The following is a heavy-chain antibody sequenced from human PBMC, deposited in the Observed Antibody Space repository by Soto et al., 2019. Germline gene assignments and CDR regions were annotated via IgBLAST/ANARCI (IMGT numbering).Heavy chain of an antibody. D-gene: IGHD3-10*01. CDR3: VRDRYSSSGWFDP. CDR1: GDSVSSYSAA. V-gene: IGHV6-1*01. J-gene: IGHJ5*02. Sequence: AISGDSVSSYSAAWNWIRQSPSGGLEWLGRTYYRSRFFSDYAESVKSRIIINPDTSKNQFSLQLKSVTPEDTAVYYCVRDRYSSSGWFDPWGQGTPVTVSS. CDR2: TYYRSRFFS.